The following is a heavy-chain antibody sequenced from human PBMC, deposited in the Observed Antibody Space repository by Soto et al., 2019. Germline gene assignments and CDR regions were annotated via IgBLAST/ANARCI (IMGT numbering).Heavy chain of an antibody. CDR3: AKASIAARQFDY. V-gene: IGHV3-9*01. J-gene: IGHJ4*02. CDR2: ISWNSGSI. Sequence: PGGSLRLSCAASGFTLDDYAMHWVRQAPGKGLEWVSGISWNSGSIGYADSVKGRFTISRDNAKNSLYLQMNSLRAEDTALYYCAKASIAARQFDYWGQGTLVTVSS. CDR1: GFTLDDYA. D-gene: IGHD6-6*01.